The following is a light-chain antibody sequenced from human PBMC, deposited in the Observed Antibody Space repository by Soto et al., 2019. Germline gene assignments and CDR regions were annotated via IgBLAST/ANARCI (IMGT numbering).Light chain of an antibody. CDR1: QTADKW. Sequence: DIQVTQSPSTLSASVGDRVIIACRASQTADKWVAWYQQKPGKAPKVLIYDASRLESGVPSRFSGSGTGTLGSLTISNLQPDDFATYYCHQYNYYPYSFGQGTKVEI. CDR2: DAS. CDR3: HQYNYYPYS. J-gene: IGKJ2*01. V-gene: IGKV1-5*01.